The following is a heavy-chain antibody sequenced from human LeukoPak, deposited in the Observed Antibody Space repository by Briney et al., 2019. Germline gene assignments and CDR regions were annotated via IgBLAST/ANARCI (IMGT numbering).Heavy chain of an antibody. D-gene: IGHD3-22*01. CDR3: ARGQYDSSGYYSPWYYYYYMDV. CDR2: IHPGDSST. CDR1: GYSFTSYW. V-gene: IGHV5-51*01. Sequence: GESLKISCKGSGYSFTSYWIGWVRQMPGKGLEWMGIIHPGDSSTTYSPSFQGQVTISADKSISTAYLQWSSLKASDTAMYYCARGQYDSSGYYSPWYYYYYMDVWGKGTTVTVSS. J-gene: IGHJ6*03.